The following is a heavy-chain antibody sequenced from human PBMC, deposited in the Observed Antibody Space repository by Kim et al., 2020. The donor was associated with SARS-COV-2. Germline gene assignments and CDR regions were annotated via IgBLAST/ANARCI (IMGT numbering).Heavy chain of an antibody. J-gene: IGHJ4*02. V-gene: IGHV3-43*01. CDR1: GFTFDDYT. CDR3: AKGLGNWDSCGYYPFDY. CDR2: INWDGGTT. Sequence: GGSLRLSCAASGFTFDDYTMHWVRQAPGKGLEWVSLINWDGGTTYYAYSVKGSFTISRDNSKNSMYLQMNSLRTEDTALYYCAKGLGNWDSCGYYPFDYWGQGTLFTV. D-gene: IGHD3-22*01.